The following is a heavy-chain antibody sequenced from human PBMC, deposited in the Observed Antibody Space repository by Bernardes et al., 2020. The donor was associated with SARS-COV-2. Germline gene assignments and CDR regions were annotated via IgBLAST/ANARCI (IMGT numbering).Heavy chain of an antibody. J-gene: IGHJ6*02. CDR2: IKQDGSEK. Sequence: GGSLRLSCAASGFTFSNYWMSWVRQAPGKGLEWVANIKQDGSEKYYVDSVRGRLTISRDNAKNSVFLQINRLRADDTAVYYCARERGTSGWSPSYYHYYGMDLWGQGTTVTVSS. CDR1: GFTFSNYW. D-gene: IGHD6-19*01. CDR3: ARERGTSGWSPSYYHYYGMDL. V-gene: IGHV3-7*04.